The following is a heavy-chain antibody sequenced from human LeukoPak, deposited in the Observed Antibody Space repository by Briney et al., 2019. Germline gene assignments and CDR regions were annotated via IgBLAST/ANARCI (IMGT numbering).Heavy chain of an antibody. J-gene: IGHJ4*02. CDR1: GITLSHYA. V-gene: IGHV3-23*01. CDR3: AKRGVVIRVILIGFHKEAYYFDS. CDR2: ISGSGGGT. D-gene: IGHD3-9*01. Sequence: GGSLRLSCAVSGITLSHYAMSWVRQAPGKGLEWVAGISGSGGGTNYADSVKGRFTISRDNAENTLYLQMNSLRAEDTAVYFCAKRGVVIRVILIGFHKEAYYFDSWGQGALVTVSS.